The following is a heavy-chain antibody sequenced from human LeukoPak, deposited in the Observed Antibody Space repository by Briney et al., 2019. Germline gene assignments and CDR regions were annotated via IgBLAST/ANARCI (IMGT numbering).Heavy chain of an antibody. V-gene: IGHV3-64D*06. Sequence: GGSLGLSCSASGFPFNTYAIHWVRQAPGKGLEYVAGISSNGDNTDFADSAKGRFTISRDNSKSTLFLQMNSLRAEDTAVYFCTRDSALLGVAFDLWGQGTVVTVSS. CDR3: TRDSALLGVAFDL. D-gene: IGHD2-15*01. J-gene: IGHJ3*01. CDR2: ISSNGDNT. CDR1: GFPFNTYA.